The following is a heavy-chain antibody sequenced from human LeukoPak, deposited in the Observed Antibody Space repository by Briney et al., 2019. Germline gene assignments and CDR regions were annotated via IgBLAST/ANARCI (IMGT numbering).Heavy chain of an antibody. CDR3: ARGFPPGSGSRGSHAFDV. CDR2: INYGGST. Sequence: PSETLSLTCAVSEMSFSAYYWNWLRQSPGKGLEWIGEINYGGSTKYTPSLEGRGTILIDTSKNQFSLKLTSVTAADTAAYYCARGFPPGSGSRGSHAFDVWGQGTMVTVSS. J-gene: IGHJ3*01. CDR1: EMSFSAYY. D-gene: IGHD6-19*01. V-gene: IGHV4-34*01.